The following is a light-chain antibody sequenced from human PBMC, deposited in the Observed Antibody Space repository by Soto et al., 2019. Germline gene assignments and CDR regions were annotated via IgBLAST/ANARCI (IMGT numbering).Light chain of an antibody. Sequence: QSVLTQSPSASASLGASVKLTCTLSSGHSDYGIAWHQQQPDKGPRHLLKLNRYGSHNKGDGLPDCFSSSISGAQRYLTISRVQSDDESYYYCQTCDRVVVFGGGTKLTVL. CDR3: QTCDRVVV. CDR1: SGHSDYG. J-gene: IGLJ2*01. CDR2: LNRYGSH. V-gene: IGLV4-69*01.